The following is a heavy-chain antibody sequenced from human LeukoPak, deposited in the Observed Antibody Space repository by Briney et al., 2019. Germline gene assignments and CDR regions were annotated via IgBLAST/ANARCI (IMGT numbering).Heavy chain of an antibody. D-gene: IGHD3-16*01. CDR2: ISTSSNYI. CDR1: GFTFDDYA. Sequence: GGSLRLSCAASGFTFDDYAMHWVRQAPGKGLEWVSSISTSSNYIYYADALKGRFTISRDNTKNSLYLQMNSLRAEDTAVYYCAKPLHWAKGAFDIWGQGTMVTVSS. CDR3: AKPLHWAKGAFDI. V-gene: IGHV3-21*04. J-gene: IGHJ3*02.